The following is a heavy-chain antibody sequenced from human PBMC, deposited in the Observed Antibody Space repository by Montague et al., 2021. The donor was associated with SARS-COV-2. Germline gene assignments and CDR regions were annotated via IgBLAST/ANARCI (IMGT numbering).Heavy chain of an antibody. D-gene: IGHD6-13*01. Sequence: SETLSLTCTVSGGSISSNSYYWGWIRPPPGKGLEWIGSNYYSGNTYYNPSLKSRVTISVDTSKNQFSLKLSSVTAAATAVYYCARVGRPQLVRLSGFDVWGQGTLVTVSS. J-gene: IGHJ5*02. CDR3: ARVGRPQLVRLSGFDV. CDR2: NYYSGNT. V-gene: IGHV4-39*07. CDR1: GGSISSNSYY.